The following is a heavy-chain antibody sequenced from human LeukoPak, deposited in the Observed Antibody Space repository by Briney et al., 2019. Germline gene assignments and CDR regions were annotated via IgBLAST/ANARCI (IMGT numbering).Heavy chain of an antibody. CDR2: ISAYNGNT. Sequence: ASVKVSCKVSGYTLTELSMHWVRQAPGKGLEWMGWISAYNGNTNYAQKLQGRVTMTTDTSTSTAYMELRSLRSDDTAVYYCARAGDFWSGYFYTTIDYWGQGTLVTVSS. J-gene: IGHJ4*02. V-gene: IGHV1-18*01. CDR1: GYTLTELS. D-gene: IGHD3-3*01. CDR3: ARAGDFWSGYFYTTIDY.